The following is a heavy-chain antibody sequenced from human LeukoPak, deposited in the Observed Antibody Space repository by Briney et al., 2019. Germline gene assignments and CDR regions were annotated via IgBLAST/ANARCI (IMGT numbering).Heavy chain of an antibody. D-gene: IGHD1-26*01. CDR3: ARGWEPVGFDY. V-gene: IGHV4-30-2*01. CDR2: IYHSGST. Sequence: SETLSLTCTVSGGSISSGGYYWSWIRQPPGKGLEWIGYIYHSGSTYYNPSLKSRVTISVDRSKNQFSLKLSSVTAADTAVYYCARGWEPVGFDYWGQGTLVTVSS. J-gene: IGHJ4*02. CDR1: GGSISSGGYY.